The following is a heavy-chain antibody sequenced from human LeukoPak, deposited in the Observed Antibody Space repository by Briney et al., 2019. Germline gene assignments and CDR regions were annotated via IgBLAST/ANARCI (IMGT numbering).Heavy chain of an antibody. D-gene: IGHD2-15*01. CDR2: IKQDGSEK. J-gene: IGHJ3*02. CDR1: GFTFSSYW. V-gene: IGHV3-7*01. Sequence: PGGSLRLSCAASGFTFSSYWMSWVRQAPGKGLEWVANIKQDGSEKYYVDSVKGRFTISRDNAKNSLYLQMNSLRAEGTAVYYCAKGRRGDIVVVVAARGDAFDIWGQGTMVTVSS. CDR3: AKGRRGDIVVVVAARGDAFDI.